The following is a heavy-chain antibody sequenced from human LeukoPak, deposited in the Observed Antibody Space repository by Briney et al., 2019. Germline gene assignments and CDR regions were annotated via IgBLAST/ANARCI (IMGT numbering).Heavy chain of an antibody. D-gene: IGHD3-10*01. Sequence: GGSLRLSCAASGFTFSSYWMHWVRQAPGKGLVWVSRINNDGRSTSYADSVKGRFTISRDNAKNTLYLQMNSLRAEDTAVYYCARGGFRAYYCDSWGQGTLVTVSS. CDR3: ARGGFRAYYCDS. V-gene: IGHV3-74*01. J-gene: IGHJ4*02. CDR1: GFTFSSYW. CDR2: INNDGRST.